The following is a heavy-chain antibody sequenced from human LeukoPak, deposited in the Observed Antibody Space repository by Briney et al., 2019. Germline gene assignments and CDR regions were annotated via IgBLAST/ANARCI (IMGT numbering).Heavy chain of an antibody. J-gene: IGHJ4*02. Sequence: SETLSLTCTVSGYSISSSYYWGWIRQPPGKGLEWIGNVYHSGSTYYNPSLKSRVTISVDMSKSQFSLRLSSVTAADAAVYYCAREFIQPQIAAAGTFGFDYWGQGTLVTVSS. CDR2: VYHSGST. V-gene: IGHV4-38-2*02. D-gene: IGHD6-13*01. CDR3: AREFIQPQIAAAGTFGFDY. CDR1: GYSISSSYY.